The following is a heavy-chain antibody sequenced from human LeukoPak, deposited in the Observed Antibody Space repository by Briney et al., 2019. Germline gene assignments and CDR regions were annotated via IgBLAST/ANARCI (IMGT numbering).Heavy chain of an antibody. V-gene: IGHV1-2*02. Sequence: VASVKVSCKASGYSFTGYFIHWVRQAPGQGLEWMGCIDPNSGDTKYAQKFQGRVSMPRDTSTRAAYMELSRLRSDDTAVYFCARSGSTGYSLDYWGQGTLVTVSS. J-gene: IGHJ4*02. D-gene: IGHD3-22*01. CDR2: IDPNSGDT. CDR3: ARSGSTGYSLDY. CDR1: GYSFTGYF.